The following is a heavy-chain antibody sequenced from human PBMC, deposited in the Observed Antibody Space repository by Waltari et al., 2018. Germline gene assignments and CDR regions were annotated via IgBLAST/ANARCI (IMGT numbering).Heavy chain of an antibody. J-gene: IGHJ6*02. Sequence: QLQLQESGPGLVKPSEPLSLTCTVSGGSISSRSYYWGWLLQPPGQGLEWLGSICYSWSTYSNPSLTSRVTLSVDTPKNQFALKLSSVTAADTAVYYCATRVPIHGMDVWGQGTTVTVSS. CDR2: ICYSWST. CDR1: GGSISSRSYY. CDR3: ATRVPIHGMDV. V-gene: IGHV4-39*07.